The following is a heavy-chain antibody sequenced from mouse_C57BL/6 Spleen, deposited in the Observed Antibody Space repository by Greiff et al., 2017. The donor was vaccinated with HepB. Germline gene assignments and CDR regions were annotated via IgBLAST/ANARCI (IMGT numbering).Heavy chain of an antibody. Sequence: DVQLQESGAELVRPGASVKLSCTASGFNIKDYYMHWVKQRPEQGLEWIGRIDPEDGDTEYAPKFQGKATMTADTSSNTAYLQLSSRTSEDTAVYYCTTEGYSSGGMDYWGQGTSVTVSS. CDR2: IDPEDGDT. CDR3: TTEGYSSGGMDY. J-gene: IGHJ4*01. D-gene: IGHD2-3*01. V-gene: IGHV14-1*01. CDR1: GFNIKDYY.